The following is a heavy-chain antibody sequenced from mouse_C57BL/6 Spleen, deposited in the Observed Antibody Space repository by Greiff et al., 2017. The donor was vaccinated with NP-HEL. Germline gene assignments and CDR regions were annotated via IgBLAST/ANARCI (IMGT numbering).Heavy chain of an antibody. J-gene: IGHJ3*01. D-gene: IGHD2-4*01. CDR1: GYTFPSYW. CDR3: ARDDYEGIWFAY. V-gene: IGHV1-55*01. CDR2: IYPGSGST. Sequence: QVQLQQPGAELVKPGASVKMSCKASGYTFPSYWLTWVKQRPGQGLEWIGDIYPGSGSTNYNEKFKSKATLTVDTSSSTAYMQLSSLTSEDSAVYYCARDDYEGIWFAYWGQGTLVTVSA.